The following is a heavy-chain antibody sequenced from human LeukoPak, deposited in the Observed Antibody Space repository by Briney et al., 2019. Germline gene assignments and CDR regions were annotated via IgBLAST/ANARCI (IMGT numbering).Heavy chain of an antibody. D-gene: IGHD3-10*01. CDR2: IYDRGPA. CDR1: GGAITSGGYS. Sequence: SQTLSLTCTVSGGAITSGGYSWNWIRQPPGKGLEWIGCIYDRGPAYYNPSLKSRFTISVDRPKNQFFLNVTSLTAADTAVYYCARSRQASGLFNSWGQGTLVVVSS. J-gene: IGHJ5*01. CDR3: ARSRQASGLFNS. V-gene: IGHV4-30-2*01.